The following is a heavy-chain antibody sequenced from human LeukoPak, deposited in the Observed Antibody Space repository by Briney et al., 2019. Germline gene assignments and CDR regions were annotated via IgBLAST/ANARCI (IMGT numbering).Heavy chain of an antibody. CDR2: INPNSGGT. V-gene: IGHV1-2*04. CDR3: ARNYGSGRGHAFDI. J-gene: IGHJ3*02. D-gene: IGHD3-10*01. CDR1: GYTFTGYY. Sequence: ASVKVSCEASGYTFTGYYMHWVRQAPGQGLEWMGWINPNSGGTNYAQKFQGWVTMTRDTSISTAYMELSRLRSDDTAVYYCARNYGSGRGHAFDIWGQGTMVTVSS.